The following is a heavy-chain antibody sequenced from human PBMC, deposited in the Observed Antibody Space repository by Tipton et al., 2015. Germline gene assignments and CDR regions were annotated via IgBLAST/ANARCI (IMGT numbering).Heavy chain of an antibody. V-gene: IGHV4-34*01. Sequence: TLSLTCAVFGGSFSDYYWNWIRQPPGKGLEWIGEINHSGNTKYNPSFKSRVNISVDASKNHFSLKMKSVTAADTAVYYCARGRRIIRYLGGWGQGSLVTVSS. CDR2: INHSGNT. CDR3: ARGRRIIRYLGG. D-gene: IGHD3-9*01. CDR1: GGSFSDYY. J-gene: IGHJ4*02.